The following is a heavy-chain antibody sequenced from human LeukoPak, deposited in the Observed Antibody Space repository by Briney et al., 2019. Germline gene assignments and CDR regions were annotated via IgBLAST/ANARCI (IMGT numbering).Heavy chain of an antibody. Sequence: SETLSLTCTVSGGSISSSSYYWGWIRQPPGKGLEWIGSIYYSGSTYYNPSLKSRVTISVDTSKNQFSLKLSSVTAADTAVYYCARRKVERYYDFWSGQDYYFDYWGQGTLVTVSS. CDR3: ARRKVERYYDFWSGQDYYFDY. CDR2: IYYSGST. V-gene: IGHV4-39*01. CDR1: GGSISSSSYY. D-gene: IGHD3-3*01. J-gene: IGHJ4*02.